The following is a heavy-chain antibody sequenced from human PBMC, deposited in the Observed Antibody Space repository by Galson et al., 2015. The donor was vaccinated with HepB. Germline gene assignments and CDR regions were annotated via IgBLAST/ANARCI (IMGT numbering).Heavy chain of an antibody. V-gene: IGHV3-7*03. CDR1: GFTFSSYW. D-gene: IGHD6-13*01. CDR3: ARDYSSSWYVDWFDP. Sequence: SLRLSCAASGFTFSSYWMSWVRQAPGKGLEWVANIKQDGSEKYYVDFVKGRFTISRDNAKNSLYLQMNSLRAEDTAVYYCARDYSSSWYVDWFDPWGQGTLVTVSS. CDR2: IKQDGSEK. J-gene: IGHJ5*02.